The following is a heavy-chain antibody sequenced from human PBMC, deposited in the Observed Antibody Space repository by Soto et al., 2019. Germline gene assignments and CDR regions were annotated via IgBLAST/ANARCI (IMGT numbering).Heavy chain of an antibody. D-gene: IGHD1-20*01. CDR1: GGSISSGGYY. Sequence: QVQLQESGPGLVKPSQTLSLTCTVSGGSISSGGYYWSWIRQHPGKGLEWIGYIYYSGSTYYNPSRKSRVTISVDTSKSQFSLKLSSVTAADTAVYYCARFIPGTGSDYWGQGTLVTVSS. CDR2: IYYSGST. J-gene: IGHJ4*02. CDR3: ARFIPGTGSDY. V-gene: IGHV4-31*03.